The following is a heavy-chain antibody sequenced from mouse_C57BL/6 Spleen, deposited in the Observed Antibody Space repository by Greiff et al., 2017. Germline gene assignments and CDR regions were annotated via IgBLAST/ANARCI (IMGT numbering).Heavy chain of an antibody. Sequence: QVQLQQSGPELVKPGASVKLSCKASGYTFTSYDINWVKQRPGQGLEWIGWIYPRDGSTKYNDKFKGKATLTVDTSSSTAYMGLNSLTSEDAAVYCCARQITTVRYYFDYWGQGTTLTVSS. CDR1: GYTFTSYD. D-gene: IGHD1-1*01. J-gene: IGHJ2*01. CDR3: ARQITTVRYYFDY. V-gene: IGHV1-85*01. CDR2: IYPRDGST.